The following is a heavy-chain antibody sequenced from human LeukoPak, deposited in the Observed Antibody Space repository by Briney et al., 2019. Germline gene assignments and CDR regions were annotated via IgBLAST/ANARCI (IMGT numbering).Heavy chain of an antibody. CDR1: GDIFSSNSAG. CDR3: AREEDLSGFYDWFDL. CDR2: TYYRSKWYN. D-gene: IGHD3-9*01. J-gene: IGHJ5*02. Sequence: SQTLSLTCAISGDIFSSNSAGWHWIRQSPSRGLEWLVRTYYRSKWYNDYAVSVKSRITINPDTSKNQFSLQLNSVTPEDTAVYYCAREEDLSGFYDWFDLWGQGTLVTVSS. V-gene: IGHV6-1*01.